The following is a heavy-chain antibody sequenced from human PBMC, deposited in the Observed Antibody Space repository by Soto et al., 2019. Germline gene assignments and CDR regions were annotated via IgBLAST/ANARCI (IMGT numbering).Heavy chain of an antibody. CDR1: GFSFDNYG. CDR3: AKGHFVGNYYGMDV. V-gene: IGHV3-30*18. CDR2: ISYDGSNK. D-gene: IGHD3-3*02. Sequence: GGSLRLSCVASGFSFDNYGMAWVRQAPGKGLEWVAVISYDGSNKYYADSVKGRFTISRDNSKNTLYLQMNSLRAEDTAVYYCAKGHFVGNYYGMDVWGQGTTVTVSS. J-gene: IGHJ6*02.